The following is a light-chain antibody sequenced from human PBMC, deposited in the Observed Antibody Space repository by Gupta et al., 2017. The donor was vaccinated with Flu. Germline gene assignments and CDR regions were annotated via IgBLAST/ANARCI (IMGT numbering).Light chain of an antibody. V-gene: IGKV3-20*01. Sequence: GTLSLSPGERATLSCRASQSISRSYLAWYQQKPGQAPRLLIYGASSRATGIPDRFSGSRSGTDFTLTISRLEPEDFAVYYCQQYGNSAFTFGPGTKVDIK. CDR1: QSISRSY. CDR2: GAS. J-gene: IGKJ3*01. CDR3: QQYGNSAFT.